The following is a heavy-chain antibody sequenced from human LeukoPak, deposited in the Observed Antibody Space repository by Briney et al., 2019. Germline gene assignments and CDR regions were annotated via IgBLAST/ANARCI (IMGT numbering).Heavy chain of an antibody. Sequence: PRGSLRLSCAASGFSFSNYVMRWVRQAPGKGREWVAGIRRSGDVAYYADRVQRRFAISRDNSRNTLYLQIHSLRAEDTAVYYCAREHSGNCQNPGCDFDSWGQGTLVAASS. D-gene: IGHD4-23*01. J-gene: IGHJ4*02. CDR3: AREHSGNCQNPGCDFDS. CDR2: IRRSGDVA. V-gene: IGHV3-23*01. CDR1: GFSFSNYV.